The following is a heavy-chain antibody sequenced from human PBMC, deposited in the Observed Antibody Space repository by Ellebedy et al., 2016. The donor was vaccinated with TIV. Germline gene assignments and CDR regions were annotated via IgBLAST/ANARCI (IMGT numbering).Heavy chain of an antibody. CDR3: TTSLDGTGRDY. CDR1: GFSFSNGW. V-gene: IGHV3-15*01. D-gene: IGHD3-10*01. CDR2: TKSKTHAGTT. Sequence: GGSLRLSCVAPGFSFSNGWMSWVRQAPGKGLDWVGLTKSKTHAGTTDYSGPVNGRFTMSRDDSKKTLYLQMNSLKIEDTAVYYCTTSLDGTGRDYWGQGTLVTVSS. J-gene: IGHJ4*02.